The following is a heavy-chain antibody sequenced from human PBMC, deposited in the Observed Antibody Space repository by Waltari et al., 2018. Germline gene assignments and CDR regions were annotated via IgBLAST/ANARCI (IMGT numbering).Heavy chain of an antibody. V-gene: IGHV3-74*03. CDR1: GFTLRDYW. CDR2: INGDGYGI. Sequence: EVQLVEAGGDLVKPGGSLRLSCAASGFTLRDYWRHWVRQAPGKGLVWVSRINGDGYGITYSDSVQGRFTISRDNTKNTLYLQLNSLRAEDTAVYYCARKGGRGYTYGPFYFDYWGRGTLVTVSS. J-gene: IGHJ4*02. D-gene: IGHD5-18*01. CDR3: ARKGGRGYTYGPFYFDY.